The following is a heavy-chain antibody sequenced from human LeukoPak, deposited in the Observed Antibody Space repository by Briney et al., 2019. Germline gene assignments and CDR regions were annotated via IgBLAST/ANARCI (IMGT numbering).Heavy chain of an antibody. J-gene: IGHJ5*02. D-gene: IGHD2-15*01. CDR3: ARGVAPAGRRLDP. CDR1: GYSFTGYY. Sequence: ASVKVSCKTSGYSFTGYYIHWVRQAPGQGFEWLGWINPNSGGTNYAQMFQDSGSKTRDTSINTAYMELSSLRLDDTAVYYCARGVAPAGRRLDPWGQGTLITVSS. V-gene: IGHV1-2*02. CDR2: INPNSGGT.